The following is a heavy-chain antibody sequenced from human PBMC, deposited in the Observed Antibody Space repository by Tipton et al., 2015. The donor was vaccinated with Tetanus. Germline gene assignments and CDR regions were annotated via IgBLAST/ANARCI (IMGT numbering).Heavy chain of an antibody. CDR2: VDYSGST. CDR1: SGSISNSDYS. J-gene: IGHJ4*02. Sequence: TLSLTCTVSSGSISNSDYSWGWIRQPPGRGLEWIGSVDYSGSTYYNPSLRSRVAISVDTSKNHFSLKLSSVTAADTAVYYCARDQARGARGWNYFDYWGQGTLVTVSS. CDR3: ARDQARGARGWNYFDY. D-gene: IGHD1-26*01. V-gene: IGHV4-39*02.